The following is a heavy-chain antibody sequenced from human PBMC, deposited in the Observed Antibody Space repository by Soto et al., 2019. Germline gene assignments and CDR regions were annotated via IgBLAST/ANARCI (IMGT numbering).Heavy chain of an antibody. V-gene: IGHV3-48*01. J-gene: IGHJ4*02. D-gene: IGHD6-19*01. Sequence: QSGGSLRLSCAASGFTFSSYSMNWVRQAPGKGLEWVSYISSSSSTIYYADSVKGRFTISRDNAKNSLYLQMNSLRAEDTAVYYCARVYGIAVDGTLDYWGQGTLVTVSS. CDR3: ARVYGIAVDGTLDY. CDR2: ISSSSSTI. CDR1: GFTFSSYS.